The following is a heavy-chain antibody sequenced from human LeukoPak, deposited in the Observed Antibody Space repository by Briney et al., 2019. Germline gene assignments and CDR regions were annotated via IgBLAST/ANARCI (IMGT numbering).Heavy chain of an antibody. CDR1: GYTFTSYA. J-gene: IGHJ4*02. D-gene: IGHD6-19*01. V-gene: IGHV1-8*02. CDR2: MNPNSGNT. Sequence: GASVKVSCKASGYTFTSYAMNWVRQAPGQGLEWMGWMNPNSGNTGYAQKFQGRVTMTRNTSISTAYMELSSLRSEDTAVYYCARGLMADSSGWYRWGQGTLVTVSS. CDR3: ARGLMADSSGWYR.